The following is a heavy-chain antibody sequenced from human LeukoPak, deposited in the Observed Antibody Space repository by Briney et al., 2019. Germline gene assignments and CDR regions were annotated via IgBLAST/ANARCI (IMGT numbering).Heavy chain of an antibody. CDR3: AKGVVMVRGVIINSRGGGMDV. CDR2: ISGSATSH. J-gene: IGHJ6*02. D-gene: IGHD3-10*01. CDR1: GFIFSNYG. V-gene: IGHV3-23*01. Sequence: GGSLRLSCAASGFIFSNYGMSWVRQAPVKGLEWVSSISGSATSHLYAESVKGRFTISRDNSDNTLYLQMNSLRAEDTAVYYCAKGVVMVRGVIINSRGGGMDVWGQGTTVTVSS.